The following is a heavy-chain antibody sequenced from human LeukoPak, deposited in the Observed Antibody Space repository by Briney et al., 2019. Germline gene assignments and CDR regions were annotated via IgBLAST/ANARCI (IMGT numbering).Heavy chain of an antibody. CDR2: IYTSGST. D-gene: IGHD3-22*01. CDR1: GDSISSYY. V-gene: IGHV4-4*07. J-gene: IGHJ3*02. Sequence: SETLSLTCTVSGDSISSYYWTWIRQPAGKGLEWIGRIYTSGSTNYNPSLKSRVTMSVDTSKNQFSLELSSVTAADTAVYYCARVGLGGYNDAFDIWGQGTMVTVSS. CDR3: ARVGLGGYNDAFDI.